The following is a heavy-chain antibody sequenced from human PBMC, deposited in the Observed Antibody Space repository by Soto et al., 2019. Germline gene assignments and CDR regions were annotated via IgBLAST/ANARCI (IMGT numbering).Heavy chain of an antibody. D-gene: IGHD6-19*01. V-gene: IGHV3-48*03. CDR1: GFTFSSYE. CDR2: ISSSGSTI. Sequence: PGGSLRLSCAASGFTFSSYEMNWVRQAPGEGLEWVSYISSSGSTIYYADSVKGRFTISRDNAKNSLYLQMNSLRAEDTAVYYCARLYSSGWIDAFDIWGQGTMVTVS. CDR3: ARLYSSGWIDAFDI. J-gene: IGHJ3*02.